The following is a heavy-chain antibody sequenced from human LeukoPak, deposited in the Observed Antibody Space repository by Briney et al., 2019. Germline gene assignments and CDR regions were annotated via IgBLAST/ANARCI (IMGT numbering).Heavy chain of an antibody. CDR2: IGGSGGST. J-gene: IGHJ4*02. CDR1: GFTFSNYG. D-gene: IGHD3-10*01. CDR3: AKVRTMVRGVIEGFDY. Sequence: PGGSLRLSCAASGFTFSNYGMNWVRQAPGKGLEWVSAIGGSGGSTYYADSVKGRFTISRDNSKNTLYLQMNSLRAEDTALYYCAKVRTMVRGVIEGFDYWGQGTLVTVSS. V-gene: IGHV3-23*01.